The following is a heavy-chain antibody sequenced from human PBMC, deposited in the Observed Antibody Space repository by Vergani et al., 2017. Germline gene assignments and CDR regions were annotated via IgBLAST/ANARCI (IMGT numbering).Heavy chain of an antibody. CDR2: ISAYNGNT. CDR3: ARDPDIVVVPAAPYYYYYYGMDV. J-gene: IGHJ6*02. CDR1: GYTSTSYG. Sequence: QVQLVQSGAEVKKPGASVKVSCKASGYTSTSYGISWVRQAPGQGLEWMGWISAYNGNTNYAQKLQGRVTMTTDTSTSTAYMELRSLRSDDTAVYYCARDPDIVVVPAAPYYYYYYGMDVWGQGTTVTVSS. D-gene: IGHD2-2*01. V-gene: IGHV1-18*04.